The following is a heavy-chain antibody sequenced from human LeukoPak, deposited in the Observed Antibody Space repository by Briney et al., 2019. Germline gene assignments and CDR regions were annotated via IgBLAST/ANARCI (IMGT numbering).Heavy chain of an antibody. CDR3: ARDSPVAALFNNNWFDP. CDR2: IIPIFGTA. V-gene: IGHV1-69*13. Sequence: SVKVPCKASGGTFSSYAISWVRQAPGQGLEWMGGIIPIFGTANYAQKFQGRVTITADESTSTAYMELSSLRSEDTAMYYCARDSPVAALFNNNWFDPWGQGTLVTVSS. CDR1: GGTFSSYA. D-gene: IGHD6-19*01. J-gene: IGHJ5*02.